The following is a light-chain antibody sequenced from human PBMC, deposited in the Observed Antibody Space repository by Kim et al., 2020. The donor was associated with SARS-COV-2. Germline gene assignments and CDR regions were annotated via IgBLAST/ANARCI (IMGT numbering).Light chain of an antibody. Sequence: WFPGDGANLPCWARESVDSDKLAGYQQKYGQAPRLLIYGASNRAVGTPLRFSGSGSATDFTLTISSLEPEDFAVYYCQQYGDSLYTFGQGTKLEI. CDR3: QQYGDSLYT. CDR1: ESVDSDK. V-gene: IGKV3-20*01. CDR2: GAS. J-gene: IGKJ2*01.